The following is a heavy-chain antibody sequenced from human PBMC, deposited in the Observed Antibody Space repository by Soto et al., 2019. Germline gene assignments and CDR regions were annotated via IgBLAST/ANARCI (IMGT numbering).Heavy chain of an antibody. CDR1: GYTFTSYG. V-gene: IGHV1-18*01. J-gene: IGHJ3*02. D-gene: IGHD3-22*01. CDR2: ISAYNGNT. Sequence: ASVKVSCKASGYTFTSYGISWVRQAPGQGLEWMGWISAYNGNTNYAQKLQGRVTMTTDTSTSTAYMELRSLRSDDTAVYYCARGDYYDSSGSAFDIWGQGTMLTVSS. CDR3: ARGDYYDSSGSAFDI.